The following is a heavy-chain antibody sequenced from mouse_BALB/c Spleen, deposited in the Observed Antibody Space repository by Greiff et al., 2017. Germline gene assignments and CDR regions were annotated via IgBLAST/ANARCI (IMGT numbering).Heavy chain of an antibody. Sequence: EVQLQQSGTVLARPGASVKMSCKASGYTFTSYWMHWVKQRPGQGLEWIGAIYPGNSDTSYNQKFKGKAKLTAVTSTSTAYMELSSLTNEDSAVYYCTRTVVDHWYYDVWGAGTTVTVSS. J-gene: IGHJ1*01. V-gene: IGHV1-5*01. CDR2: IYPGNSDT. D-gene: IGHD1-1*01. CDR3: TRTVVDHWYYDV. CDR1: GYTFTSYW.